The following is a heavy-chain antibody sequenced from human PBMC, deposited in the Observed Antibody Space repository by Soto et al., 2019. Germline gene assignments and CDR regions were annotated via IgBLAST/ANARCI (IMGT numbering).Heavy chain of an antibody. J-gene: IGHJ6*02. CDR3: AHSYARYSSSLQHDYFYYGMYV. CDR1: GFSLSTSGVG. CDR2: IYWDDDK. D-gene: IGHD6-13*01. Sequence: QITLKESGPTLVKPTQTLTLTCTFSGFSLSTSGVGVGWIRQPPGKALEWLALIYWDDDKRYSPSLKSRLTITKDTSKNQVVLTMTNMYPVETATYYCAHSYARYSSSLQHDYFYYGMYVWGQGTTVTVS. V-gene: IGHV2-5*02.